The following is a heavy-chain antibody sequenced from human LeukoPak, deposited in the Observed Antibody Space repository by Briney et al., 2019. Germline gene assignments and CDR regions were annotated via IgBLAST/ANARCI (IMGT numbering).Heavy chain of an antibody. CDR2: IVNDGSEK. J-gene: IGHJ4*02. CDR3: ARDSITGDNSFDY. D-gene: IGHD7-27*01. V-gene: IGHV3-33*01. Sequence: PGRSLRLSCAASGFTFSSYGMHWVRQTPGKGLEWVAVIVNDGSEKYYADSVKGRFTISRDNPRNTLFLQMNSLRAEGTAVYYCARDSITGDNSFDYWGQGTLVTVSS. CDR1: GFTFSSYG.